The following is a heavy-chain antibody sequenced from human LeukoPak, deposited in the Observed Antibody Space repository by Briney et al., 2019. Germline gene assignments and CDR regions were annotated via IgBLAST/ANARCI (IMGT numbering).Heavy chain of an antibody. Sequence: GESLKISCKASGYNFTTYWTGWVRQMPGKGLEYMGIIYPRDSQIRYSPSFQGQVTISADKSISTAYLQWTSLKASDTAIYYCARHTKRPQAGWFDPWGQGTLVTVSS. CDR3: ARHTKRPQAGWFDP. CDR2: IYPRDSQI. V-gene: IGHV5-51*01. CDR1: GYNFTTYW. J-gene: IGHJ5*02. D-gene: IGHD6-25*01.